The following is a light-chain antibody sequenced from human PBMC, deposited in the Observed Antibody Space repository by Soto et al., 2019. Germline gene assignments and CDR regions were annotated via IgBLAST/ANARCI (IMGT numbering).Light chain of an antibody. CDR1: QSISSW. Sequence: EIQMTQSPSTLSASVGDRVTITCRASQSISSWLAWYQQKPGKAPKLLIYDASSLESGVPSRFSGSGSGTEFTLTISSLQPDDFATYSCQQYSPFGQGAKVDVK. V-gene: IGKV1-5*01. CDR2: DAS. J-gene: IGKJ1*01. CDR3: QQYSP.